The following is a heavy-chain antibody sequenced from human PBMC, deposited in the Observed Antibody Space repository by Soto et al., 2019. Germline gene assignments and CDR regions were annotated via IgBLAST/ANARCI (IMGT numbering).Heavy chain of an antibody. CDR3: ARRPSQLGYCTNGVCYRLSWFDP. CDR2: IYYSGST. Sequence: PSETLSLTCTVSGGSISSSSYYWGWIRQPPGKGLEWIGSIYYSGSTYYNPSLKSRVTISADTSKNQFSLKLSSVTAADTAVYYCARRPSQLGYCTNGVCYRLSWFDPWGQGTLVTVSS. V-gene: IGHV4-39*01. CDR1: GGSISSSSYY. J-gene: IGHJ5*02. D-gene: IGHD2-8*01.